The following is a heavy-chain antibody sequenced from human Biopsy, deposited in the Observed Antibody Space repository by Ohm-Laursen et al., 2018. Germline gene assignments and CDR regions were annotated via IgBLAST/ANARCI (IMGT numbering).Heavy chain of an antibody. CDR3: ARVFCTSTACYGLLDN. Sequence: ASVKVSCKASGYTFTSYDISWVRQAPGQGLEWMGWISTYNDKTSYPPKLQDRVTMTSETSTNTAHMELRSLRSDDTAVYYLARVFCTSTACYGLLDNWGQGTVVTGSS. CDR2: ISTYNDKT. D-gene: IGHD2-2*01. CDR1: GYTFTSYD. J-gene: IGHJ4*02. V-gene: IGHV1-18*01.